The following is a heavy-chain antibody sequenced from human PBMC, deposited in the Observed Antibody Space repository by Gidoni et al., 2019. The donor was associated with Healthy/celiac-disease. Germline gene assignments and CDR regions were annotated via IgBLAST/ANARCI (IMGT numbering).Heavy chain of an antibody. D-gene: IGHD3-3*01. V-gene: IGHV3-23*01. J-gene: IGHJ3*02. Sequence: EVQLLESGGGLVHPGGSLRLSCAASGFTFSSDSMSWVRQAPGPGLEWVTDISGSGGSTYYADSVKGRFTISRDNSKNTLYLQMNSLRAEDTAVYYCAKDLDVLRFLEWFHDAFDIWGQGTMVTVSS. CDR3: AKDLDVLRFLEWFHDAFDI. CDR2: ISGSGGST. CDR1: GFTFSSDS.